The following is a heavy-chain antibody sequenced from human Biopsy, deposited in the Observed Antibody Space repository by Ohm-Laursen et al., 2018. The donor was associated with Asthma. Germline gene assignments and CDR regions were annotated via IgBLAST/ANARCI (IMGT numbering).Heavy chain of an antibody. Sequence: LSLTCAASGFTFSSYAMHWVRQTPGQGLEWVAGISYDGSNKYYADSVKGRFTISRDNSKNTLYLQMNSLRAEDTAVYYCAREGIAVAHFDYWGQGTLVTVSS. CDR1: GFTFSSYA. CDR3: AREGIAVAHFDY. CDR2: ISYDGSNK. J-gene: IGHJ4*02. V-gene: IGHV3-30-3*01. D-gene: IGHD6-19*01.